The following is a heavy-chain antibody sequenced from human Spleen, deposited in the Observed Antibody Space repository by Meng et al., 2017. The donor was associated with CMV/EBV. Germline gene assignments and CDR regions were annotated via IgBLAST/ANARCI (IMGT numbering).Heavy chain of an antibody. D-gene: IGHD1-26*01. CDR1: GFTCDDYA. CDR3: AKEGSSPGALDY. Sequence: GGSLRLSCAASGFTCDDYAMHWVRQAPGKGLEWVSGISWNSGSIGYADSVKGRFTISRDNAKNSLYLQMNSLRAEDAALYYCAKEGSSPGALDYWGQGTLVTVSS. CDR2: ISWNSGSI. J-gene: IGHJ4*02. V-gene: IGHV3-9*01.